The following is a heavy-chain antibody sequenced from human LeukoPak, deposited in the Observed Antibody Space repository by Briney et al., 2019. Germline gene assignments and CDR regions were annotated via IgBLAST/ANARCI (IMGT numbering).Heavy chain of an antibody. J-gene: IGHJ4*02. V-gene: IGHV4-61*02. CDR3: ARVPGISWGGSYDY. CDR1: GGSISSGSYY. D-gene: IGHD3-16*01. Sequence: PSETLSLTCTVSGGSISSGSYYWSWIRQPAGKGLEWIGRIYTSGSTNYNPSLKSRVTISVDTSKNQFSLKLSSVTAADTAVYYCARVPGISWGGSYDYWGQGTLVTVSS. CDR2: IYTSGST.